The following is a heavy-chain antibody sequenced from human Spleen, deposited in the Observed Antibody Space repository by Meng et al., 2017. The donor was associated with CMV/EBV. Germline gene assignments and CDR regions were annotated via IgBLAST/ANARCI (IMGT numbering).Heavy chain of an antibody. Sequence: VSSGSITSGGFYWDWIRQLPGECLEWIGYIYHTGITYSNPSLENRLTLSVATSKNQISLNLSSVTAADTAVYYCARDRGWYWYFDLWGRGTLVTVSS. CDR2: IYHTGIT. V-gene: IGHV4-31*02. J-gene: IGHJ2*01. CDR1: SGSITSGGFY. CDR3: ARDRGWYWYFDL.